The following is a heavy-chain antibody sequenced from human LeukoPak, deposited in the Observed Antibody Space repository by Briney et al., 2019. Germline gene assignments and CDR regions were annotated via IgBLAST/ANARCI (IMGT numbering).Heavy chain of an antibody. CDR3: ARDPGYYDSSGPKTFYFDY. CDR1: GFTFSSYW. Sequence: GGSLTLSWAASGFTFSSYWVHWVRHAPGKGLVWVSRINSDGGSTSYADSVKGRFTIHRDNAKNTLYLQVNSLRAEDTAVYYCARDPGYYDSSGPKTFYFDYWGEGPLVSVS. V-gene: IGHV3-74*01. D-gene: IGHD3-22*01. J-gene: IGHJ4*02. CDR2: INSDGGST.